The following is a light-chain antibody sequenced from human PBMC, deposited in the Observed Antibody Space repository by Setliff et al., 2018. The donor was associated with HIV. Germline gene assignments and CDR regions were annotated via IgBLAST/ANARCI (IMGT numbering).Light chain of an antibody. V-gene: IGLV2-14*01. Sequence: QSVLAQPASVSGSPGQSITISCTGTSSDVGGYSYVSWYQQHPGKAPKLIIYEVRNRPSGVSNRFSGSKSGNTASLTISGLQAEDEADYYCSSYAITNTLPFGTGTKVTRP. J-gene: IGLJ1*01. CDR1: SSDVGGYSY. CDR3: SSYAITNTLP. CDR2: EVR.